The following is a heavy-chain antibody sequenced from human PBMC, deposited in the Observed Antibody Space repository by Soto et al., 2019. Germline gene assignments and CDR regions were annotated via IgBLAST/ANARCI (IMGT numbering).Heavy chain of an antibody. V-gene: IGHV4-59*12. Sequence: SETLSLTCTVSNDSISPYYWSWIRQPPGKGLEWIGFIYYSGSTTYNPSLKSRVTISVATSKNQFSLKLTSVTAADTAVYYCTTDRFRLLWFGELSPYNWFDPWGQGTLVTVSS. CDR2: IYYSGST. CDR3: TTDRFRLLWFGELSPYNWFDP. D-gene: IGHD3-10*01. CDR1: NDSISPYY. J-gene: IGHJ5*02.